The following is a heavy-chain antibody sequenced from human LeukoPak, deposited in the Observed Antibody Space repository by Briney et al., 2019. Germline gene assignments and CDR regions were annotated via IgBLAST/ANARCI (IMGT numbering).Heavy chain of an antibody. CDR1: GGSISSSSYY. Sequence: PSETLSLTCTVSGGSISSSSYYWGWIRQPPGKGLEWIGSIYYSGSTYYNPSLKSRVTISVDTSKNQFSLKLSSVTAADTAVYYCARDSRGSYRNWFDPWGQGTLVTVSS. V-gene: IGHV4-39*07. CDR3: ARDSRGSYRNWFDP. CDR2: IYYSGST. D-gene: IGHD1-26*01. J-gene: IGHJ5*02.